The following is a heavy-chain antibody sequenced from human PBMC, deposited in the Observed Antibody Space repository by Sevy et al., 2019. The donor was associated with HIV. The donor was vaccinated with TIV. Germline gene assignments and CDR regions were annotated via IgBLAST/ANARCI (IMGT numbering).Heavy chain of an antibody. CDR3: TRSVYGSGTYLNDH. V-gene: IGHV1-2*02. Sequence: ASVKVSCKASGYTFTGYYIHWVRQAPGQGLEWMGWIIPSSGGTNYGQKFLGRVTMTRDTYISTAYLELHRLTSDDTAVYYCTRSVYGSGTYLNDHWGQGTLVTVS. J-gene: IGHJ4*02. CDR2: IIPSSGGT. D-gene: IGHD3-10*01. CDR1: GYTFTGYY.